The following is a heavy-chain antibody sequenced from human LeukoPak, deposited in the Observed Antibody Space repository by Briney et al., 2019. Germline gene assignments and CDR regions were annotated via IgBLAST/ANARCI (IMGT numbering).Heavy chain of an antibody. D-gene: IGHD5-12*01. CDR3: VRETGWLFDF. Sequence: GGSLRLSCAATGFSFRDRYMSWIRQAPGKGMEWVAYISPNSDNIHCADSVKGRFTISRDNAKNSLFLQVNSLRAEDTAVYYCVRETGWLFDFWGQGTLVIVSS. CDR1: GFSFRDRY. V-gene: IGHV3-11*04. J-gene: IGHJ4*02. CDR2: ISPNSDNI.